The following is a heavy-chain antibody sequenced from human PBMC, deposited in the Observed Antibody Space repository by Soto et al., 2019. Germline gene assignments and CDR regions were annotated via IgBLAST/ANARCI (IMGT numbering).Heavy chain of an antibody. J-gene: IGHJ4*02. CDR2: MNPNSGNT. Sequence: ASVKVSCKAWGYNFKTFDIYCVRQATGHGCEWMGWMNPNSGNTGYAQELRGRVTMTRNTSNTTAYMELTSLTSDDTGVYYCAGGNFRYWGQGTLVTVS. CDR3: AGGNFRY. V-gene: IGHV1-8*02. CDR1: GYNFKTFD.